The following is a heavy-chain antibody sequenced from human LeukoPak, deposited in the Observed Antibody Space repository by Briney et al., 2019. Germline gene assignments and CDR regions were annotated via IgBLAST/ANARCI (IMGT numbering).Heavy chain of an antibody. V-gene: IGHV1-8*02. Sequence: ASVKVSCKASGYTFTGYYMHWVRQAPGQGLEWMGWMNPNSGNTGYAQKFQGRVTVTRNTSISTAYMELSSLRSEDTAVYYCARDIQLWPGAFDIWGQGTMVTVSS. CDR1: GYTFTGYY. CDR2: MNPNSGNT. CDR3: ARDIQLWPGAFDI. J-gene: IGHJ3*02. D-gene: IGHD5-18*01.